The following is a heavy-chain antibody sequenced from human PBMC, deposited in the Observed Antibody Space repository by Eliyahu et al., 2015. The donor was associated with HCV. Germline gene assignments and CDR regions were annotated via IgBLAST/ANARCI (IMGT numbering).Heavy chain of an antibody. D-gene: IGHD3-10*01. CDR3: ARELGFARGMDV. CDR1: GFSLRSYW. J-gene: IGHJ6*02. CDR2: SNGDGSTI. V-gene: IGHV3-74*01. Sequence: EVQLVESGGGVAQPGGSLRLACVASGFSLRSYWMHWVRQAPGKGLVWLSRSNGDGSTISYAGSVKGRFTISRDNAKNTLYLQMNSLRAEDIAVYYCARELGFARGMDVWGHGTTVTVSS.